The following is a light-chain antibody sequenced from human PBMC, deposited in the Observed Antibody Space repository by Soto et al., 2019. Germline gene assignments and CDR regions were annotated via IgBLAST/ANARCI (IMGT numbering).Light chain of an antibody. J-gene: IGLJ2*01. CDR2: QDS. V-gene: IGLV3-1*01. CDR1: KLGDKY. CDR3: QAWDSSTVV. Sequence: SYELTQPPSVSVSPGQTASITCSGDKLGDKYACWYQQKPGQSPVLVIYQDSKRPSGIPERFSGSNYGNTATLTISGTQARDEADYYCQAWDSSTVVFGGGTKLTVL.